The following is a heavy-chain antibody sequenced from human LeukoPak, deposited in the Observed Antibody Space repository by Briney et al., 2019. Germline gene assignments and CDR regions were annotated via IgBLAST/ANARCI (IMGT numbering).Heavy chain of an antibody. Sequence: GGSLRLSCAASAFTFRTYWMSWVRQAPGKGLEWVAMIKPDGSEKYYVDSVKGLFTISRDNTKNSLYLQMSSLRAEDTAVYYCTAATPDYWGQGTLVTVSS. J-gene: IGHJ4*02. CDR3: TAATPDY. CDR2: IKPDGSEK. V-gene: IGHV3-7*02. CDR1: AFTFRTYW. D-gene: IGHD6-13*01.